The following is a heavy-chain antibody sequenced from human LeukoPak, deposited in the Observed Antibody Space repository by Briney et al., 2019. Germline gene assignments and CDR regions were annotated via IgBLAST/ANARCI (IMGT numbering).Heavy chain of an antibody. J-gene: IGHJ4*02. Sequence: PGGSLRLSCAASGFTFSSYAMDWVRQAPGKGLEWVAVISYHGSNKYYADSVKGRFTISRDNSKNTLYLQMNSLRAEDTAVYYCARVASGTRGDYWGQETLVTVSS. D-gene: IGHD1-26*01. CDR3: ARVASGTRGDY. CDR2: ISYHGSNK. V-gene: IGHV3-30*01. CDR1: GFTFSSYA.